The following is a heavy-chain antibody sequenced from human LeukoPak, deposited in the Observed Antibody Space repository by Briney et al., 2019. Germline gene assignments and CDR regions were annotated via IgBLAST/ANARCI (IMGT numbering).Heavy chain of an antibody. Sequence: PSETLSLTCTVSGGSISSYYWSWIRQPPGKGLEWIGYIYYSGSTNYNPSLKSRVTMSVDTSKNQFSLKLSSVTAADTAVYYCARAPTYCSSTSCYIRFDYWGQGTLVTVSS. D-gene: IGHD2-2*02. V-gene: IGHV4-59*01. J-gene: IGHJ4*02. CDR3: ARAPTYCSSTSCYIRFDY. CDR2: IYYSGST. CDR1: GGSISSYY.